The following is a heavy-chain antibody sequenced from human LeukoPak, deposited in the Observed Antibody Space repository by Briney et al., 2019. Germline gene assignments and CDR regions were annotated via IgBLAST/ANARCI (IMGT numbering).Heavy chain of an antibody. V-gene: IGHV4-4*07. D-gene: IGHD2-2*01. CDR2: IYTSGIT. CDR3: ARDLGPDCSSTRCYALDV. Sequence: PSETLSLTCTVPGGSISSYFWSWIRQPAGKGLEWIGRIYTSGITNYNPSLKSRVTMSVDTSKNQFSLKLSSVTAADTAVYYCARDLGPDCSSTRCYALDVWGQGTTVTVSS. J-gene: IGHJ6*02. CDR1: GGSISSYF.